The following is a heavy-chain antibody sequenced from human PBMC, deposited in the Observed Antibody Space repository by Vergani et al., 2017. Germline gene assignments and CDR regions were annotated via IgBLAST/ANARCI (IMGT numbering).Heavy chain of an antibody. Sequence: QITLKESGPTLVKPTQTLTLTCTFSGFSLSTSGVGVGWTRQPPGKALEWLALIYWDDDKCYSPSLKSRLTITKDTSKNQIVLTMTNMDPVDTATYYGAHSSSGRDCYLSRTEYFEHWGQGTLVTVSS. V-gene: IGHV2-5*02. D-gene: IGHD2-21*02. CDR1: GFSLSTSGVG. CDR3: AHSSSGRDCYLSRTEYFEH. CDR2: IYWDDDK. J-gene: IGHJ1*01.